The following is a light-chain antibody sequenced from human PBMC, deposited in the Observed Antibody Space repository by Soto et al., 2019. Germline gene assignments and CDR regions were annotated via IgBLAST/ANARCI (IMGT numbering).Light chain of an antibody. V-gene: IGLV1-47*02. J-gene: IGLJ3*02. Sequence: QSVLTQPPSASATLGQRVTISCSGSRSTIGGNLVSWYQQFPGAAPKLLIHSDNQRPSGVPARFSGSRSGTSASLAISGLRSEDEADYYCATWHDSLSGPVFGGGTQLTVL. CDR3: ATWHDSLSGPV. CDR2: SDN. CDR1: RSTIGGNL.